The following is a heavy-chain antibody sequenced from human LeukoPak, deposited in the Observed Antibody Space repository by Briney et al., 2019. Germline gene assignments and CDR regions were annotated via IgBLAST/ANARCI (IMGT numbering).Heavy chain of an antibody. D-gene: IGHD1/OR15-1a*01. CDR3: ARSIIRTRSKFDY. CDR1: GGSISGYY. Sequence: SETLSLTCTVSGGSISGYYWSWIRQPAGKGLEWIGRIYSSGSTNCNPSLKSRVAISVDTSNNQFSLKLRSVTAADTAVYYCARSIIRTRSKFDYWGQGTLVTVSS. V-gene: IGHV4-4*07. CDR2: IYSSGST. J-gene: IGHJ4*02.